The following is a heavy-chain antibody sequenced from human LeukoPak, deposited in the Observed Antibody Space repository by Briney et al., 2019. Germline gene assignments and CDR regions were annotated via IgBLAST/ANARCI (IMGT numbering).Heavy chain of an antibody. J-gene: IGHJ4*02. CDR1: GFTVSNNY. CDR2: IYGGGST. Sequence: GGSLRLSCAASGFTVSNNYMSWVRQAPGKGLEWVSIIYGGGSTYYADSVKGRFTISTDNSKNTLYLQMNSLRAEDTAVYYCARKVGYGYALDYWGQGTLVTVSS. D-gene: IGHD5-18*01. V-gene: IGHV3-53*01. CDR3: ARKVGYGYALDY.